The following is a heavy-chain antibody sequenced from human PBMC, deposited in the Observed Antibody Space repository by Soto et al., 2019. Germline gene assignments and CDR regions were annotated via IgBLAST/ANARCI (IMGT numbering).Heavy chain of an antibody. J-gene: IGHJ4*02. CDR1: GFTFSDYY. CDR3: ARVSNPPRSPSRPSGKYQLLDY. D-gene: IGHD2-2*01. V-gene: IGHV3-11*01. CDR2: ISSSGSTI. Sequence: GGSLRLSCAASGFTFSDYYMSWIRQAPGKGLEWVSYISSSGSTIYYADSVKGRFTISRDNAKNSLYLQMNSLRAEDTAVYYCARVSNPPRSPSRPSGKYQLLDYWGQGTLVTVSS.